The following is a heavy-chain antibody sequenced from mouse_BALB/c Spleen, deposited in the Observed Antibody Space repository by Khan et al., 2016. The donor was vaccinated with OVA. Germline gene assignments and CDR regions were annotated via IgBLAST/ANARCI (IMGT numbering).Heavy chain of an antibody. CDR3: ARKDYYDYDPFPY. Sequence: EVKLLESGPGLVKPSQSLSLTCTVTGYSITSEYTWNWIRQFPGNKLEWMGFISYSGNTRYNPSLKSRISIIRDTSKNQFFLQLNSVTSEDTATYYCARKDYYDYDPFPYWGQGTLVTVSA. J-gene: IGHJ3*01. D-gene: IGHD2-4*01. CDR1: GYSITSEYT. V-gene: IGHV3-2*02. CDR2: ISYSGNT.